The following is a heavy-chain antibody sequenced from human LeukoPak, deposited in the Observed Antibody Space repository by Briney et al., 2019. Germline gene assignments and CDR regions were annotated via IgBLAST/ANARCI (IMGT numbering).Heavy chain of an antibody. Sequence: GGSLRLSCAASGFTFSSYWMHWVRQAPGKGLVWVSRINSVGSSTSYVDSVKGRFTISRDNAKNTLYLQMNSLRAEDTAVYYCARKEVNWNDVDKAAFDFWGQGTLVTVSS. J-gene: IGHJ4*02. V-gene: IGHV3-74*01. CDR2: INSVGSST. CDR3: ARKEVNWNDVDKAAFDF. CDR1: GFTFSSYW. D-gene: IGHD1-1*01.